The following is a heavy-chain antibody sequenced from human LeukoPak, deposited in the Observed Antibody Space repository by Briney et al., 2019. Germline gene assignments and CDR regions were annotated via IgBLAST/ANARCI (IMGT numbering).Heavy chain of an antibody. Sequence: SETLSLTCTISGDSTNTYFWSWIRQPPGKGLEWIGYIYYTGTTNYNPSLKSRVTISVDTSKNQFSLKLSSVTAADTAVYYCAREHYSSRVFDYWGQGTLVTVSS. J-gene: IGHJ4*02. V-gene: IGHV4-59*01. CDR1: GDSTNTYF. CDR2: IYYTGTT. D-gene: IGHD6-13*01. CDR3: AREHYSSRVFDY.